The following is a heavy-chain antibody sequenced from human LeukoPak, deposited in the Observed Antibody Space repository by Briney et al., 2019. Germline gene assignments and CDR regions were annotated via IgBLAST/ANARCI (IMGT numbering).Heavy chain of an antibody. CDR2: INPDGNAK. V-gene: IGHV3-7*01. D-gene: IGHD4-17*01. CDR3: ARVNPDYGDNHFDY. CDR1: GFTFSNYW. Sequence: PGGPLRLSCAASGFTFSNYWMTWVRQAPGKGLEWVANINPDGNAKYYVDSVKGRFTISRDNAKNSLYLQMNSLRAEDTAVYYCARVNPDYGDNHFDYWGQGTLVTVSS. J-gene: IGHJ4*02.